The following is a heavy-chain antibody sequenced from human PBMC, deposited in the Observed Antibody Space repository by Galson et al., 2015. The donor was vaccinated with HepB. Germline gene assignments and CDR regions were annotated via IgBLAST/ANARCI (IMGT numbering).Heavy chain of an antibody. CDR3: ARGVVGAFDI. D-gene: IGHD1-26*01. Sequence: TLSLTCAVSGGSISSGGYSWSWIRQPPGKGLEWIGYIYHSGSTYYNPSLKSRVTISVDRSKNQFSLKLSSVTAADTAVYYCARGVVGAFDIWGQGTMVTVSS. CDR1: GGSISSGGYS. CDR2: IYHSGST. V-gene: IGHV4-30-2*01. J-gene: IGHJ3*02.